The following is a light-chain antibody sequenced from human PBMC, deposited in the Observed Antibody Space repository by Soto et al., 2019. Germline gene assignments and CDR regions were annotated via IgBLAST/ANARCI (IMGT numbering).Light chain of an antibody. CDR3: AAWDDSRNGEV. J-gene: IGLJ2*01. CDR1: GSNIGGNT. V-gene: IGLV1-44*01. CDR2: SNN. Sequence: QSVLTQPPSASGTPGQRVTISCSGSGSNIGGNTVNWSQQLPGAAPKPLIYSNNLRPSEVPDRFSGSKYVTSASLAIIGVLYDVEADYYCAAWDDSRNGEVFGAGTKLTV.